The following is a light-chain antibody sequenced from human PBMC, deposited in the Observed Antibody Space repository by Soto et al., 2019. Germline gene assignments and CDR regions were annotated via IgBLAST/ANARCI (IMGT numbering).Light chain of an antibody. CDR2: DAS. J-gene: IGKJ1*01. CDR3: QHRSNWPWA. CDR1: PSVSSY. V-gene: IGKV3-11*01. Sequence: EIVLTQSPATLYLSPREKATLSCRASPSVSSYLAWYQQKPGQAPRFLIYDASIRATDIPDRFSGTGSETDFTLTITGLEPEDFAVYYCQHRSNWPWAFGQVTKVEIK.